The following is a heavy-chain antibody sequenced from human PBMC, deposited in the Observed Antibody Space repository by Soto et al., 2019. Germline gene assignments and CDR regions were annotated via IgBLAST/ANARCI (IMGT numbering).Heavy chain of an antibody. V-gene: IGHV1-2*02. D-gene: IGHD3-9*01. CDR3: ARDSYDILTGYFPYYFDY. CDR1: GYTFTGYY. J-gene: IGHJ4*02. Sequence: ASVKVSCKASGYTFTGYYMHWVRQAPGQGLEWMGWINPNSGGTNYAQKFQGRVTMTRDTSISTAYMELSRLRSDDTAVYYCARDSYDILTGYFPYYFDYWGQGTLVTVSS. CDR2: INPNSGGT.